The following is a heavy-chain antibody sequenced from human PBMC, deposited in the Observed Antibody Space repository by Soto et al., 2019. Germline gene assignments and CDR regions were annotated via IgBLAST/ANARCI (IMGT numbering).Heavy chain of an antibody. Sequence: GESLKISCKGSGYSFTSYWISWVRQMPGKGLEWMGRIDPSDSYTNYSPSFQGHVTISADKSISTAYLQWSSLKASDTAMYYCARHGVFGILAAPETDGMDVWGQGTTVTVSS. CDR2: IDPSDSYT. V-gene: IGHV5-10-1*01. CDR3: ARHGVFGILAAPETDGMDV. CDR1: GYSFTSYW. J-gene: IGHJ6*02. D-gene: IGHD2-2*01.